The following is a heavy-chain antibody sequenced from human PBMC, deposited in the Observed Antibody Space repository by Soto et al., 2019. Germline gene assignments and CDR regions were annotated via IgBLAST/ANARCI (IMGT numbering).Heavy chain of an antibody. D-gene: IGHD1-7*01. CDR2: ISGSGGST. J-gene: IGHJ6*03. CDR1: GFTFSSYA. CDR3: AKDNGQTTPRRDYYYYYMDV. V-gene: IGHV3-23*01. Sequence: PGGLLRLSCAASGFTFSSYAMSLVRQAPGKGLEWVSAISGSGGSTYYADSVKGRFTISRDNSKNTLYLQMNSLRAEDTAVYYCAKDNGQTTPRRDYYYYYMDVWGKGTTVTVSS.